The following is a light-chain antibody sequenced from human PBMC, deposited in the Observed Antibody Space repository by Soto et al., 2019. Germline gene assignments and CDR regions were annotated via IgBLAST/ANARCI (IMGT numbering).Light chain of an antibody. CDR2: EVS. V-gene: IGLV2-14*01. Sequence: QSALTQPASVSGSLGQSITISCTGTSSDVGGYNYVSWYQQHPGKAPKVKIFEVSKRPSGVSNRFSGSKSGNMASLTISGLQADDEADYYCSSFTSTSTVLLGGGTKVTVL. J-gene: IGLJ2*01. CDR3: SSFTSTSTVL. CDR1: SSDVGGYNY.